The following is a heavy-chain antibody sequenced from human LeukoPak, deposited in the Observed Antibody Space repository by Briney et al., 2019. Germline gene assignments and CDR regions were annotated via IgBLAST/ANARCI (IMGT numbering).Heavy chain of an antibody. Sequence: AGGSLRLSCAASGFTFSSYAMSWVRQAPGKGLEWVSGISGSGGNTYYADSVKGRFTISIDNSKNTLFLQMNSLRAEDTAVYYCAKGSYSSGRDAFDIWGQGTMVTVSS. D-gene: IGHD6-19*01. CDR1: GFTFSSYA. CDR2: ISGSGGNT. J-gene: IGHJ3*02. CDR3: AKGSYSSGRDAFDI. V-gene: IGHV3-23*01.